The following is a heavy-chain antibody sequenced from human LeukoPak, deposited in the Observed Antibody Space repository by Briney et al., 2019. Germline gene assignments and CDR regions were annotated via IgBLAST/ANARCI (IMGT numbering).Heavy chain of an antibody. Sequence: GGSLRLSCAASGFTFDDYAMHWVRQAPGKGLEWVSGISWNSGSIGYADSVKGRFTIPRDNAKNSLYLQMNSLRAEDTALYYCAKEGEMGFLAEYFQHWGQGTLVTVSS. CDR1: GFTFDDYA. J-gene: IGHJ1*01. CDR3: AKEGEMGFLAEYFQH. CDR2: ISWNSGSI. D-gene: IGHD2/OR15-2a*01. V-gene: IGHV3-9*01.